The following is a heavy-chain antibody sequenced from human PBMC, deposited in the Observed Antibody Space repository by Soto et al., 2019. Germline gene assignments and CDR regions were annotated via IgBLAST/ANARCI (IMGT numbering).Heavy chain of an antibody. CDR2: IIPIFGTA. V-gene: IGHV1-69*06. J-gene: IGHJ5*02. CDR1: GGTFSSYA. CDR3: ARDPLTGVTTSP. Sequence: ASVKVSCKASGGTFSSYAISWVRQAPGQGLEWMGGIIPIFGTANYAQKFQGRVTITADKSTSTAYMELSSLRSEDTAVYYCARDPLTGVTTSPWGQGTLVTVSS. D-gene: IGHD4-17*01.